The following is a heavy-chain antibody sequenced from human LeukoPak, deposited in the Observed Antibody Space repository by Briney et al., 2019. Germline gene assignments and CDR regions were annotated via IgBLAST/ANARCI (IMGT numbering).Heavy chain of an antibody. CDR3: AHTLWFAEGDY. CDR2: IYWDDNK. J-gene: IGHJ4*02. Sequence: SGSTLVKPTPTPTLTCTFSGFSLRTTGVGVGWVRQPPGKALEWLALIYWDDNKLYSPSLRSRVTITKDTSKNQVVLTMTNMAPVDTATYYCAHTLWFAEGDYWGQGTLVTVSS. V-gene: IGHV2-5*02. D-gene: IGHD3-10*01. CDR1: GFSLRTTGVG.